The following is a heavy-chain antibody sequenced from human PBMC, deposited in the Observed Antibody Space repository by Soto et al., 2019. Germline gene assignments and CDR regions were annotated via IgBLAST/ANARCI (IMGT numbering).Heavy chain of an antibody. D-gene: IGHD3-22*01. V-gene: IGHV3-15*01. CDR2: IKSKTDGGTT. CDR3: TTDPYYYDRSGYRNWFDP. J-gene: IGHJ5*02. CDR1: GFTFSNAW. Sequence: EVQLVESGGGLVKPGGSLRLSCAASGFTFSNAWMSWVRQAPGKGLEWVGRIKSKTDGGTTDYAAPVKGRFTISRDDSKNTMYLQMTSLKTEDTAVYYGTTDPYYYDRSGYRNWFDPWGQGTLVTVSS.